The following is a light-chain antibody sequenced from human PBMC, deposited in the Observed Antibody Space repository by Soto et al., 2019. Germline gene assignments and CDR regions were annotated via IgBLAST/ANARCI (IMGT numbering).Light chain of an antibody. V-gene: IGKV1-9*01. CDR2: GAS. CDR1: QGINNY. J-gene: IGKJ5*01. CDR3: HQLNNYPIT. Sequence: IQLTQSPSSLSASVGDGVAITCRASQGINNYVAWYQQKPGKAPKLLIYGASTLQSGVPSRFSGSGSGTDFTLTISSLLPEDFATYYCHQLNNYPITFGQGTRLEIK.